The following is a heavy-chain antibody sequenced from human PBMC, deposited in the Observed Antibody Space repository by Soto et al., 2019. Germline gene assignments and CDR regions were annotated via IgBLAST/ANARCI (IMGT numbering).Heavy chain of an antibody. CDR3: ARLFRESSGSTEAYYFDY. Sequence: SETLSLTCTVSGGSISSSSYYWGWIRQPPGKGLEWIGSIYYSGSTYYNPSLKSRVTISVDTSKNQFSLKLSSVTAADTAVYYCARLFRESSGSTEAYYFDYWGQGTLVTVSS. D-gene: IGHD3-10*01. J-gene: IGHJ4*02. V-gene: IGHV4-39*01. CDR2: IYYSGST. CDR1: GGSISSSSYY.